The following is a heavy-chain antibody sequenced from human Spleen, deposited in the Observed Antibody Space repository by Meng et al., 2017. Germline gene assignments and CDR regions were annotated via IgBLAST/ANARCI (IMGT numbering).Heavy chain of an antibody. V-gene: IGHV3-23*01. CDR2: VSNSGDST. D-gene: IGHD2-15*01. Sequence: GESLKISCAASGFTFSTYWMHWVRQSPGEGLVWVSVVSNSGDSTYYADSVKGRFTISRDNSKNTLYLQMNSLRVEDTAVYYCAKGLVPPCRGANCYHFDYWGHGTLVTVSS. J-gene: IGHJ4*01. CDR3: AKGLVPPCRGANCYHFDY. CDR1: GFTFSTYW.